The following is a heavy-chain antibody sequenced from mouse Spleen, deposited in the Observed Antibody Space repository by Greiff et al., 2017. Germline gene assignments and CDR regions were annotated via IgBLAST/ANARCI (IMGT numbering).Heavy chain of an antibody. J-gene: IGHJ4*01. CDR1: GYTFTSYG. CDR3: ARQLGLTYAMDY. D-gene: IGHD3-1*01. Sequence: QVQLKESGAELARPGASVKLSCKASGYTFTSYGISWVKQRTGQGLEWIGEIYPRSGNTYYNEKFKGKATLTADKSSSTAYMELRSLTSEDSAVYFCARQLGLTYAMDYWGQGTSVTVSS. V-gene: IGHV1-81*01. CDR2: IYPRSGNT.